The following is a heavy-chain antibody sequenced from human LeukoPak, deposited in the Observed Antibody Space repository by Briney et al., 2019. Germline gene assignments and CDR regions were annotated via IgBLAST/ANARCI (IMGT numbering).Heavy chain of an antibody. V-gene: IGHV4-34*01. J-gene: IGHJ6*03. Sequence: SETLSLTCAVHGGSFSGYYWSWIRQPPGKGLEWIGEINHSGSTNYNSSLKSRVTISVDTSKNQFSLKLSSVTAADTAVYYCARGYYGSGSHCCHMDVWGKGTTITVS. CDR3: ARGYYGSGSHCCHMDV. CDR1: GGSFSGYY. CDR2: INHSGST. D-gene: IGHD3-10*01.